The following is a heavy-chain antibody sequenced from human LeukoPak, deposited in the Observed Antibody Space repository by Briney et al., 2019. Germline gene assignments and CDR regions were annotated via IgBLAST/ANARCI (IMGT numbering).Heavy chain of an antibody. CDR1: GFTFRSYT. CDR3: ARDYSSGWFGKGAY. D-gene: IGHD6-19*01. V-gene: IGHV3-21*06. CDR2: IDGDGTLK. J-gene: IGHJ4*02. Sequence: GGSLRLSCSGSGFTFRSYTMTWVPQAPGKGLEWVSSIDGDGTLKYYADSLKGRFTISRDNANNSVYLQMNSLTADDSGLYFCARDYSSGWFGKGAYWGQGTRVLVSS.